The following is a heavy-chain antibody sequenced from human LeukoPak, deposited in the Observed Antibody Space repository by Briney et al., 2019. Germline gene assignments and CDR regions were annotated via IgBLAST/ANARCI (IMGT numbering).Heavy chain of an antibody. CDR2: ISTSSGTM. J-gene: IGHJ4*02. D-gene: IGHD2-2*01. V-gene: IGHV3-48*04. CDR1: GFTFSTYS. Sequence: GGSLRLSCASSGFTFSTYSMNWVRQAPGKGLEWVSYISTSSGTMYYADSVKGRFTISRDNAQNSLYLQMNSLTAEDTAVYYCAREGSAADDFDYWGQGTLVTVSS. CDR3: AREGSAADDFDY.